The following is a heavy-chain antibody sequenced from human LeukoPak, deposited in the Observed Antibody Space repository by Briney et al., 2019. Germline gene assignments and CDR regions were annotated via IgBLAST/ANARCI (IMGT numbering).Heavy chain of an antibody. J-gene: IGHJ3*02. V-gene: IGHV3-21*01. D-gene: IGHD5-24*01. CDR2: ISSSSSYI. CDR3: ARVGWLQTSGAFDI. Sequence: GGSLRLSCAASGFTFNNYAMSWVRQAPGKGLEWVSSISSSSSYIYYADSVKGRFTISRDNAKNSLYLQMNSLRAEDTAVYYCARVGWLQTSGAFDIWGQGTMVTVSS. CDR1: GFTFNNYA.